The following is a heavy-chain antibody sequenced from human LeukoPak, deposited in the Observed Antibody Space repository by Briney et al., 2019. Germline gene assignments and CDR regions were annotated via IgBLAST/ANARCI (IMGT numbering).Heavy chain of an antibody. CDR2: IGGSGGNI. V-gene: IGHV3-23*01. J-gene: IGHJ4*02. CDR3: AKGTAWYSSSWFFDY. D-gene: IGHD6-13*01. CDR1: GFAFSSYA. Sequence: GGSLRLSCAASGFAFSSYAMTWVRQAPGKGLEWISAIGGSGGNINYADSVRGRFTISRDNSKNTLYMQMNGLRAEDTAVYFCAKGTAWYSSSWFFDYWGQGALVTVSS.